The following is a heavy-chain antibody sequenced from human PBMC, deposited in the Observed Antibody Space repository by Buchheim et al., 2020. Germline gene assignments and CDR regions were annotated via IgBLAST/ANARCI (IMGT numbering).Heavy chain of an antibody. D-gene: IGHD1-26*01. V-gene: IGHV3-33*01. Sequence: QVQLVESGGGVVQPGRSLRLSCAASGFTFSSYGMHWVRQAPGKGLEWVAVIWYDGSNKYYADSVKGRSTISRANSKNTLYLQMNSLRAEDTAVYYCARDRGSYYYYGMDVWGQGTT. CDR3: ARDRGSYYYYGMDV. CDR2: IWYDGSNK. CDR1: GFTFSSYG. J-gene: IGHJ6*02.